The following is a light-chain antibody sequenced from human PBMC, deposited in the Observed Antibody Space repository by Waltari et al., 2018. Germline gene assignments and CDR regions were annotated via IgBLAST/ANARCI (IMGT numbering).Light chain of an antibody. Sequence: DIVMTQSPDSLAVSLGERATINCKSSQSVLYSSNNKNYLAWYQQKPGQPPKLLIYWASSRESGVPDRFRGRGFGTEFTLTLRSLQAEDVAGYFCQQYYSTRTFGQGTKLEIK. CDR1: QSVLYSSNNKNY. CDR2: WAS. J-gene: IGKJ2*01. V-gene: IGKV4-1*01. CDR3: QQYYSTRT.